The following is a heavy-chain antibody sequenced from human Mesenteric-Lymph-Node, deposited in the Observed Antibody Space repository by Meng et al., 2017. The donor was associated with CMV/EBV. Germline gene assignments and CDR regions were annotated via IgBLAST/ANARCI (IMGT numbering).Heavy chain of an antibody. CDR3: ARVGPYDILTGYYILNYDY. V-gene: IGHV1-18*01. D-gene: IGHD3-9*01. CDR1: AGYS. Sequence: AGYSLTWVRQVPGQGLEWMGRISVDNGNTNYAQKFQGRVTMNTDASTRIGYMELRSLKSDDTAVYYCARVGPYDILTGYYILNYDYWGQGTLVTVSS. CDR2: ISVDNGNT. J-gene: IGHJ4*02.